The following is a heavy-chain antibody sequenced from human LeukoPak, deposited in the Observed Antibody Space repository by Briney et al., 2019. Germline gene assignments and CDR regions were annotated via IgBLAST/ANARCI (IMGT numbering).Heavy chain of an antibody. CDR2: IYYSGST. J-gene: IGHJ3*02. CDR3: AGDHSSGRPDAFDI. Sequence: PSETLSLTCTVSGGSISSYYWSWIRQPPGKGLEWIGYIYYSGSTNYNPSLKSRVTISVDTSKNQFSLKLSSVTAADTAVYYCAGDHSSGRPDAFDIWGQGTMVTVSS. V-gene: IGHV4-59*08. CDR1: GGSISSYY. D-gene: IGHD6-19*01.